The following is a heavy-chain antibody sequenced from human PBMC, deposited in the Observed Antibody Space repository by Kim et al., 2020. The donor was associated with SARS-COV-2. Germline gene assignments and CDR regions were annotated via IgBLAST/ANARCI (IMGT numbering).Heavy chain of an antibody. Sequence: QGLTGRFVFSLDTSVSTAYLQISSLKAEDTAVYYCAREGENCSSTSCFDYWGQGTLVTVSS. V-gene: IGHV7-4-1*02. CDR3: AREGENCSSTSCFDY. J-gene: IGHJ4*02. D-gene: IGHD2-2*01.